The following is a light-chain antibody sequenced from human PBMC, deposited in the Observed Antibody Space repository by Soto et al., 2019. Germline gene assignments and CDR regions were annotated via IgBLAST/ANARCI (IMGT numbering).Light chain of an antibody. CDR3: QQHETLIP. V-gene: IGKV3-20*01. Sequence: EIGLTQSPGALSLSPGERATLSCRAGQSVSSSYLAWYQQKPGQAPRLLIYGASSRATGIPDRFSGSGSGTDFTLTISSLQSEDFAVYYCQQHETLIPFGQGTRLEIK. CDR2: GAS. CDR1: QSVSSSY. J-gene: IGKJ5*01.